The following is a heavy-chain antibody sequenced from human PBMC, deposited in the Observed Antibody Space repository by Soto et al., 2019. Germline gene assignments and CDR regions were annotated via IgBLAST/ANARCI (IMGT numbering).Heavy chain of an antibody. D-gene: IGHD1-26*01. CDR3: AKDGSELLLFYFDY. V-gene: IGHV3-30*02. CDR1: GFTFSNYG. J-gene: IGHJ4*02. Sequence: GGSLRLSYAASGFTFSNYGMHWVRQAPGKGLEWVALIAYDGSNRYYADSVKGRFTISRDNSKNTVYLQMNSLRVEDTAVYYCAKDGSELLLFYFDYWGQGT. CDR2: IAYDGSNR.